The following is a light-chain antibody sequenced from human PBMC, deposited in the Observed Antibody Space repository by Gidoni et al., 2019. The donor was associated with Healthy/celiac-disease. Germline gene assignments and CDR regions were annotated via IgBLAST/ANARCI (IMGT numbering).Light chain of an antibody. CDR2: DAS. CDR3: QQRSNWPPYT. Sequence: EIVLTQSPATLSLSPGVRATLTCRASQSVSSYLAWYQQKPGQDPRLLIYDASNRATGTPSRFSGSGSGTDFPLTISSLEPEDFAVYYCQQRSNWPPYTVGQGTKLEIK. CDR1: QSVSSY. V-gene: IGKV3-11*01. J-gene: IGKJ2*01.